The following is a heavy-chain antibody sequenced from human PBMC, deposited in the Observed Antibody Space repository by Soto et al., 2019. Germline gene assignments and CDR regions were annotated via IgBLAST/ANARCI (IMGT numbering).Heavy chain of an antibody. CDR2: IYQSGDT. V-gene: IGHV4-4*02. CDR1: GDSISSNNW. CDR3: ASKRAGYGHPIDY. J-gene: IGHJ4*02. Sequence: QVQLQESGPGLVKPSGTLSLTCAVSGDSISSNNWWSWVRQPPGKGLEWIGEIYQSGDTNYNPSLKSRITRSLEKSQKPFSLRLRSVTAADTGVYYCASKRAGYGHPIDYGGQGTLVPGSS. D-gene: IGHD4-17*01.